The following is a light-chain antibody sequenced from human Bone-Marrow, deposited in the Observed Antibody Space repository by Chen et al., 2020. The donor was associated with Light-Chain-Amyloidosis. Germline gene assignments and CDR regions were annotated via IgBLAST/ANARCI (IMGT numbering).Light chain of an antibody. J-gene: IGLJ2*01. CDR2: VNSDGSH. V-gene: IGLV4-69*01. Sequence: QAVLTQSPSASASLGASVKLTCTLSSGHSNYVIAWHQQQPERGLRYLLKVNSDGSHSRGDGITDRFSGASSGAERYLTISSLQSEDEADYYCQTWGTGYVVFGGGTKLTVL. CDR3: QTWGTGYVV. CDR1: SGHSNYV.